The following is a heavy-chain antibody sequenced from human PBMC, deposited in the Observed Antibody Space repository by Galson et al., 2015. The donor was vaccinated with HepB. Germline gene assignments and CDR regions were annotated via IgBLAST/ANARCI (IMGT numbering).Heavy chain of an antibody. CDR3: ARDLGGVRGWFGEFHDAFDI. CDR2: ISAYNGNT. J-gene: IGHJ3*02. CDR1: GYTFTSYG. Sequence: SVKVSCKASGYTFTSYGISWVRQAPGQGLEWMGWISAYNGNTNYAQKLQGRVTMTTDTSTSTAYMELRSLRSDDTAVYYCARDLGGVRGWFGEFHDAFDIWGQGTMVTVSS. V-gene: IGHV1-18*01. D-gene: IGHD3-10*01.